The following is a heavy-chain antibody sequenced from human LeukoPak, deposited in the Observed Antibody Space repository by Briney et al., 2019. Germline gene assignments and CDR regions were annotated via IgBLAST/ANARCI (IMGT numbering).Heavy chain of an antibody. CDR2: ISGSGGST. V-gene: IGHV3-23*01. CDR3: AKGGNYDSSGYYREYYFDY. J-gene: IGHJ4*02. Sequence: PGGSLRLSCAASGFTFSSYAMSWVRQAPGKGLEWVSAISGSGGSTYYADSVKGRFTISRDNSKNTLYLQMTSLRAEDTAVYYCAKGGNYDSSGYYREYYFDYWGQGTLVTVSS. CDR1: GFTFSSYA. D-gene: IGHD3-22*01.